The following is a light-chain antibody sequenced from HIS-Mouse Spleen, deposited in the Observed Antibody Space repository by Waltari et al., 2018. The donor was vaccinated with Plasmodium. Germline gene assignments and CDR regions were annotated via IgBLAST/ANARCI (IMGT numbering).Light chain of an antibody. CDR1: ALPKKY. V-gene: IGLV3-10*01. J-gene: IGLJ3*02. Sequence: SYELTQPPSVSVSPGQTARITCSGDALPKKYAYWYQQKSGQAPVLVIYEDSKRPSGLPERVSGSSSGTMATLTISGAQVEDEAGYYCYSTDSSGNHRVFGGGTKLTVL. CDR2: EDS. CDR3: YSTDSSGNHRV.